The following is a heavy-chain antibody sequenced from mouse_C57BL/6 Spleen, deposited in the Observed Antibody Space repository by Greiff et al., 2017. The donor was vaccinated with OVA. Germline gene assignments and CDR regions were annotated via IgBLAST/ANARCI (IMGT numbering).Heavy chain of an antibody. Sequence: VQLQQSGPELVKPGASVKISCKASGYSFTGYYMNWVKQSPEKSLEWIGEINPSTGGTTYNQKFKAKATLTVDKSSSTAYMQLKSLTSEDSAVYYCARRGQLGAMDYWGQGTSVTVSS. V-gene: IGHV1-42*01. J-gene: IGHJ4*01. CDR3: ARRGQLGAMDY. CDR1: GYSFTGYY. D-gene: IGHD4-1*02. CDR2: INPSTGGT.